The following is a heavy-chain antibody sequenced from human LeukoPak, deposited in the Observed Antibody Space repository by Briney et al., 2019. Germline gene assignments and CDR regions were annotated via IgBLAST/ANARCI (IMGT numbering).Heavy chain of an antibody. CDR2: ISGSGGST. CDR1: GFTFSSYA. J-gene: IGHJ6*04. CDR3: AKDPSIAAAGYYYYGMDV. Sequence: GGSLRLSCAASGFTFSSYAMSWVGQAPGKGRGWVSAISGSGGSTYYADSVKGRFTISRDNSKNTLYLQMNSLRAEDTAVYYCAKDPSIAAAGYYYYGMDVWGKGTTVTVSS. D-gene: IGHD6-13*01. V-gene: IGHV3-23*01.